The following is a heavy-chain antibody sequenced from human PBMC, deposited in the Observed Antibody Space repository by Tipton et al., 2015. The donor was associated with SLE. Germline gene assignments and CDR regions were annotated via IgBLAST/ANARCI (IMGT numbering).Heavy chain of an antibody. D-gene: IGHD6-19*01. J-gene: IGHJ2*01. V-gene: IGHV3-30-3*01. CDR2: ISYDGSNK. CDR1: GFTFSSYA. CDR3: ARDRSIAVAGSKGYFDL. Sequence: RSLRLSCAASGFTFSSYAMHWVRQAPGKGLEWVAVISYDGSNKYYADSVKGRFTISRDNSKNTLYLQMNSLRAEDTAVYYCARDRSIAVAGSKGYFDLWGRGTLVTVSS.